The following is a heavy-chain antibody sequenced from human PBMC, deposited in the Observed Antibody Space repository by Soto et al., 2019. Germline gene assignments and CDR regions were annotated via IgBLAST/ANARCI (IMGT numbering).Heavy chain of an antibody. CDR1: GFTFSSYA. Sequence: PGGSLRLSCAASGFTFSSYAMNWVRQAPEKGLQWVAGISGSGGSTHYADSVKGRFTISRDNSKNTVDLQMNSLRAEDTAVYYCAKPPISIFGLANSYFDSWGQGTLVTVSS. V-gene: IGHV3-23*01. J-gene: IGHJ4*02. D-gene: IGHD3-3*01. CDR2: ISGSGGST. CDR3: AKPPISIFGLANSYFDS.